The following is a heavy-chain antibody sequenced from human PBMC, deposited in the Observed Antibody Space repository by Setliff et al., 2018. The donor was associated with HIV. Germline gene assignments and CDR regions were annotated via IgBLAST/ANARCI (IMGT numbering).Heavy chain of an antibody. CDR2: INHSGST. CDR1: GGSFSGYY. Sequence: PSETLSLTCTVYGGSFSGYYWSWIRQPPGMGLEWIGEINHSGSTNYNLSLKSRVTISVDTSKNQFSLKLNSVTAADTAVYYCARSSAYYYGMDVWGQGTTVTVSS. V-gene: IGHV4-34*01. CDR3: ARSSAYYYGMDV. J-gene: IGHJ6*02. D-gene: IGHD6-6*01.